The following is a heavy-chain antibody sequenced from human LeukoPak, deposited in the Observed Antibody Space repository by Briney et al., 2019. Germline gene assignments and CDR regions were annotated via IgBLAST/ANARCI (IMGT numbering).Heavy chain of an antibody. CDR1: GGSISSYY. J-gene: IGHJ4*02. CDR3: ARSPGYYDSSGSFDY. D-gene: IGHD3-22*01. Sequence: KPSGTLSLTCTVSGGSISSYYWSWIRQPPGKGLEWIGYIYYSGSTNYNPSLKSRVTLSVDTSKNQFSLKLSSVTAADTAVYYCARSPGYYDSSGSFDYWGQGTLVTASS. CDR2: IYYSGST. V-gene: IGHV4-59*01.